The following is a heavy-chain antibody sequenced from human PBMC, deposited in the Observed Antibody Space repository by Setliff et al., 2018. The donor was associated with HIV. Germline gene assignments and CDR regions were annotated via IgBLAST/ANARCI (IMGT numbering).Heavy chain of an antibody. CDR3: ARVQVGGYNFYFDY. CDR1: GGSVSSTSNY. J-gene: IGHJ4*02. V-gene: IGHV4-39*01. CDR2: IYYSGST. D-gene: IGHD5-12*01. Sequence: LSLTCSVSGGSVSSTSNYWGWIRQPPGKGLEWIGSIYYSGSTYYNPSLKSRVTISVDTSKNQFSLKLSSVTAADTVVYYCARVQVGGYNFYFDYWGQGTLVTVYS.